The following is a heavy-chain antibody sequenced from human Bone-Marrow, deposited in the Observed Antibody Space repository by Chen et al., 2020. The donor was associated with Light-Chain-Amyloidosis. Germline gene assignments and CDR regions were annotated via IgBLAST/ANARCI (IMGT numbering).Heavy chain of an antibody. Sequence: QLQLQESGPGLVKPSETLSLTCTVSGGSIGGSYWNWIRQPPGKGLEWLGYVYFSGSTSYSPSLRSRITISIDTSKSQFSLRLSSVTAADTAVYYCASTNYNILAVGTDAFDVWGQGTVVTVSS. D-gene: IGHD6-13*01. V-gene: IGHV4-59*01. CDR1: GGSIGGSY. CDR2: VYFSGST. J-gene: IGHJ3*01. CDR3: ASTNYNILAVGTDAFDV.